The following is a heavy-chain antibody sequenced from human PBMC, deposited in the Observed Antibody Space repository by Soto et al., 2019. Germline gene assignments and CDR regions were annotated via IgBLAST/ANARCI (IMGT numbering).Heavy chain of an antibody. Sequence: PGGSLRLSCAASGFTFSNAWMNWVRQAPGKGLGWVGRIKSKTDGGTTDYAAPVKGRFTISRDDSKNTLYLQMNSLKTEGTAVYYCTTDTYYDFWSGYYNPGYWGQGTLVTVSS. CDR3: TTDTYYDFWSGYYNPGY. V-gene: IGHV3-15*07. CDR1: GFTFSNAW. J-gene: IGHJ4*02. D-gene: IGHD3-3*01. CDR2: IKSKTDGGTT.